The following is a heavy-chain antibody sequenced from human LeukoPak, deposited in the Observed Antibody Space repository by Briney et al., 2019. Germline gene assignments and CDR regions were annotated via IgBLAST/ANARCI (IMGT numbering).Heavy chain of an antibody. V-gene: IGHV3-23*01. J-gene: IGHJ4*02. CDR3: ATLWFGELLQDY. Sequence: GGSLRLSCAASGFTFSSYGMSWVRQAPGKGLEWVSAISGSGGSTYYADSVKGRFTISRDNSKNTLYLQMNSLRAEDTAVYYCATLWFGELLQDYWGQGTLVTVSS. CDR1: GFTFSSYG. CDR2: ISGSGGST. D-gene: IGHD3-10*01.